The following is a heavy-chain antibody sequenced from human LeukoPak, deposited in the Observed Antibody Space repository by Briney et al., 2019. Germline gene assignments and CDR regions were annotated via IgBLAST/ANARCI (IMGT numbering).Heavy chain of an antibody. CDR1: GLLFSNYA. CDR3: AKGMSGSSPYNWFDP. J-gene: IGHJ5*02. V-gene: IGHV3-23*01. CDR2: IGGSGVNT. D-gene: IGHD1-26*01. Sequence: GGSLRLSCAASGLLFSNYAMSWVRQAPGKGLEWVSVIGGSGVNTYYADSVKGRFTISRDNSKNTLFLQMNSLRAEDTAVYYCAKGMSGSSPYNWFDPWGQGTLVTVSS.